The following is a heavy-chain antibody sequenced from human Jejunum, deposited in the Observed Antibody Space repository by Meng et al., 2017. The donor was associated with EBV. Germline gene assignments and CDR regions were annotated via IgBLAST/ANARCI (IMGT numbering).Heavy chain of an antibody. CDR2: IFQSGNT. J-gene: IGHJ4*02. D-gene: IGHD2-15*01. CDR3: ARVRCSGGSCFYFDY. Sequence: LSLTCAVSGDNIAGSHWWSWVRQSPEKGLEWIGEIFQSGNTNYNPSLKSRVTILLDKSENHFSLKLNSVTAADTAVYYCARVRCSGGSCFYFDYWGQGALVTVSS. CDR1: GDNIAGSHW. V-gene: IGHV4-4*02.